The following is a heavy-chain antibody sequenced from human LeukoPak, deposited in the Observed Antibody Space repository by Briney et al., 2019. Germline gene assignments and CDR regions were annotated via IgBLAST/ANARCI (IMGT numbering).Heavy chain of an antibody. V-gene: IGHV4-31*03. CDR3: ARGGRRFGELLSEDY. CDR1: GGSVSSGGYY. J-gene: IGHJ4*02. CDR2: IYYSGST. D-gene: IGHD3-10*01. Sequence: SETLSLTCTVSGGSVSSGGYYWSWIRQHPGKGLEWIGYIYYSGSTYYNPSLKSRVTISVDTSKNQFSPKLSSVTAADTAVYYCARGGRRFGELLSEDYWGQGTLSPSPQ.